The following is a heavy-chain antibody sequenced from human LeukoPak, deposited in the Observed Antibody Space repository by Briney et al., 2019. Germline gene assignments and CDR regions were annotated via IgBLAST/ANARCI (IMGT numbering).Heavy chain of an antibody. Sequence: GGSLRLSCAASGFTFSILDMSWVRQAPGKGLEWVSAISGSGGSTYYADSVKGRFTISRDNSKNTLYLQMNSLRAEDTAVYYCAKDGGTVKYSSSTIFDYWGQGTLVTVSS. J-gene: IGHJ4*02. D-gene: IGHD6-6*01. CDR1: GFTFSILD. CDR2: ISGSGGST. CDR3: AKDGGTVKYSSSTIFDY. V-gene: IGHV3-23*01.